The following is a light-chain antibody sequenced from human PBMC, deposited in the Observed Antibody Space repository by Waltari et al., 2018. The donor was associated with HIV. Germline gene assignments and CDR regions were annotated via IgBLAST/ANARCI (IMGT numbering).Light chain of an antibody. CDR3: CSYSGSGTLYV. CDR1: SSDVGGYPF. CDR2: DVT. Sequence: QSALTQPRSVSGSPGQSVTIPCTGTSSDVGGYPFVSWYQHHPGKAPKLVISDVTKRPSGVPDRFSGSKSGNTASLTISGLQAEDEADYYCCSYSGSGTLYVFGTGTEVTVL. J-gene: IGLJ1*01. V-gene: IGLV2-11*01.